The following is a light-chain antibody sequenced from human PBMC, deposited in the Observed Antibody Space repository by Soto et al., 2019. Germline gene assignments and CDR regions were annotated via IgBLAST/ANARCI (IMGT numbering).Light chain of an antibody. J-gene: IGLJ1*01. CDR3: AAWDDGLNRYV. CDR1: SSNIGTNA. CDR2: NNN. Sequence: QSVLTQPPSASGTPGQRVTISCSGGSSNIGTNAVNWYQQLPGTAPKLLIYNNNQRPSGVPDRFSGSKSGTSASLAISGLQSEDEADYYCAAWDDGLNRYVFGTGTKVTVL. V-gene: IGLV1-44*01.